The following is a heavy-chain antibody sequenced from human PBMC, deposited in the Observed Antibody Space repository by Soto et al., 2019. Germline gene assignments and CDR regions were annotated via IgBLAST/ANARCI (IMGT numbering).Heavy chain of an antibody. J-gene: IGHJ6*02. CDR1: GGSISSYY. D-gene: IGHD6-13*01. Sequence: SETLSLTCTVSGGSISSYYWSWIRQPPGKGLEWIGYIYYSGSTNYNPSLKSRVTISVDTSKNQFSLKLSSVTAADTAVYYCARDERRAYSSSWYDYYYGMDVWGQGTTVTVSS. CDR3: ARDERRAYSSSWYDYYYGMDV. V-gene: IGHV4-59*01. CDR2: IYYSGST.